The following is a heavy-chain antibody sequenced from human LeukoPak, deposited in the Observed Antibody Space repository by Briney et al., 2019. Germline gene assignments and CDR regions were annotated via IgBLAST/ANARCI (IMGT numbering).Heavy chain of an antibody. V-gene: IGHV3-23*01. CDR2: ISSSGGTT. CDR1: GFTFNTYA. J-gene: IGHJ4*02. Sequence: PGGSLRLSCAASGFTFNTYAMSWVRQAPGKGLEWVSGISSSGGTTYYADSVKGRSTISRDNSKNTLYLQMNSLRAEDTAVYYCAKDSLADIDYWGQGTLVTVSS. CDR3: AKDSLADIDY. D-gene: IGHD3-16*01.